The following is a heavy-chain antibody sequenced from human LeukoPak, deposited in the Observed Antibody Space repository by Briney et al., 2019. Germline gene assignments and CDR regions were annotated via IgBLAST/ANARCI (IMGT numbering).Heavy chain of an antibody. D-gene: IGHD2-2*01. V-gene: IGHV4-61*01. J-gene: IGHJ5*02. Sequence: PSETLSLTCTVSGGSISSGSYYWSWIRQPPGKGLEWIGYIYYSGSTNYNPSLKSRVTITVDTSKNQFSLKLSSVTAADTAVYYCARVASSSTSYNWFDPWGQGTLVTVSS. CDR3: ARVASSSTSYNWFDP. CDR2: IYYSGST. CDR1: GGSISSGSYY.